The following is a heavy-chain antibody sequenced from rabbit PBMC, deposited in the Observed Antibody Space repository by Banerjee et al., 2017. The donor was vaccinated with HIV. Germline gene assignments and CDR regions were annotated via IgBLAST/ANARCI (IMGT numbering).Heavy chain of an antibody. CDR2: INTSSGST. J-gene: IGHJ3*01. Sequence: QQQLEESGGGLVKPGGTLTLTCKASGSDISSNAMCWVRQAPGKGLEWIACINTSSGSTAYATWAKGRFTISKTSTTVTLQMTSLTAADTATYFCAREDGGPGNVDLWGQGTLVTVS. CDR1: GSDISSNA. V-gene: IGHV1S45*01. CDR3: AREDGGPGNVDL. D-gene: IGHD2-1*01.